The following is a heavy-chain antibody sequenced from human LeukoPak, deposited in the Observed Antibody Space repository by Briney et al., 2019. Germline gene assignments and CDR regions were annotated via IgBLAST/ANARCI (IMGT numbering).Heavy chain of an antibody. J-gene: IGHJ4*02. Sequence: ASVKVSCKASGGTFSSYAISWVRQAPGQGLEWMGGIIPISGTANYAQKFQGRVTITADESTSTAYMELSSLRSEDTAVYYCARDLSPDYDFWSGSLSYWGQGTLVTVSS. D-gene: IGHD3-3*01. CDR1: GGTFSSYA. CDR3: ARDLSPDYDFWSGSLSY. CDR2: IIPISGTA. V-gene: IGHV1-69*13.